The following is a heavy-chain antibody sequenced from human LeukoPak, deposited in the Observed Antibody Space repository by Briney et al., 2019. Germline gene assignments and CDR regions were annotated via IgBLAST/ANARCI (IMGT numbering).Heavy chain of an antibody. CDR2: IYYSGST. CDR1: GGSISSYY. CDR3: ARVHSSSWLELDY. Sequence: PSETLSLTCTVSGGSISSYYWSWIRQPPGKGLEWIGYIYYSGSTNYNPSLKSRVTISVDTSKNQFSLKLSSVTAADTAVYYCARVHSSSWLELDYWGQGTLVTVSS. J-gene: IGHJ4*02. V-gene: IGHV4-59*01. D-gene: IGHD6-13*01.